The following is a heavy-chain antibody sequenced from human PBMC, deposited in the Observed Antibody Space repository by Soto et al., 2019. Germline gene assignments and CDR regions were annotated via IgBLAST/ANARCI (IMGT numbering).Heavy chain of an antibody. Sequence: LRLSCAASGFTFSSYAMHWVRHAPGKGLEWVAVISYDGSNKYYADSVKGRFTISRDNSKNTLYLQMNSLRAEDTAVYYCARGDGSGSYYDSVNPGYLDYWGQGTLVTVSS. V-gene: IGHV3-30-3*01. D-gene: IGHD3-10*01. CDR3: ARGDGSGSYYDSVNPGYLDY. CDR1: GFTFSSYA. J-gene: IGHJ4*02. CDR2: ISYDGSNK.